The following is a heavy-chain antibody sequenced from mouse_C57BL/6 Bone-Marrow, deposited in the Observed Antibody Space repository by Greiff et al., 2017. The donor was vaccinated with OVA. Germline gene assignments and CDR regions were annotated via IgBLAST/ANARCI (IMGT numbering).Heavy chain of an antibody. J-gene: IGHJ4*01. D-gene: IGHD2-5*01. CDR3: AGLCSNYEDAMDY. CDR2: IYPRDGST. CDR1: GYTFTDHT. Sequence: QVQLKQSDAELVKPGASVKISCKVSGYTFTDHTIHWVKQRPGQGLEWIGDIYPRDGSTKYNEKFKGKATLTADTSSSTAYMQLNSLTSEDSAVLFCAGLCSNYEDAMDYWGQGTSVTVSS. V-gene: IGHV1-78*01.